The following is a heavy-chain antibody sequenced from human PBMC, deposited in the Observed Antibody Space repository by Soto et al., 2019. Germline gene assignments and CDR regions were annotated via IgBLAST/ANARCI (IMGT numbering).Heavy chain of an antibody. CDR2: TYYNGDT. V-gene: IGHV4-61*08. J-gene: IGHJ4*02. Sequence: SETLSLTCTVSDDSLRGGEYYWIWILQPLGKGPEWIGYTYYNGDTKYNPALRSRVTMSEDTSKNQFSLRLSSVTAADTAVYFCARGPAYIDGWRTFDLWGRGILVTVSS. D-gene: IGHD6-19*01. CDR1: DDSLRGGEYY. CDR3: ARGPAYIDGWRTFDL.